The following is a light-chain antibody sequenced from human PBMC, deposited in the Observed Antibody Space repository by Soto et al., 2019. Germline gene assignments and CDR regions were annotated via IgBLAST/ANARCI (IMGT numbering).Light chain of an antibody. Sequence: IQMTQAPSTLSGSEGDRVTITCRASQTISSLLAWYQQKPGKAPKLLIYKASTLKSGVPSRFSGSGSGTEFSLTISSLQPDDFATYYCQQYNGYRLAFGGGTKVDIK. CDR2: KAS. V-gene: IGKV1-5*03. CDR1: QTISSL. J-gene: IGKJ4*01. CDR3: QQYNGYRLA.